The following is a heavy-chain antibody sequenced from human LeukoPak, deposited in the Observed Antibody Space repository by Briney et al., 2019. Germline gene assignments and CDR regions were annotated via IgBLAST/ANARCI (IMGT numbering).Heavy chain of an antibody. CDR1: GFTFSSYS. CDR3: AKGHFYDSRGSPDY. J-gene: IGHJ4*02. Sequence: PGGSLRLSCAASGFTFSSYSMNWARQAPGKGLEWVSFISSSNYYIYYADSVRGRFTISRDNAKNSLYLQMNSLRAEDTAVYYCAKGHFYDSRGSPDYWGQGTLVTVFS. V-gene: IGHV3-21*01. D-gene: IGHD3-22*01. CDR2: ISSSNYYI.